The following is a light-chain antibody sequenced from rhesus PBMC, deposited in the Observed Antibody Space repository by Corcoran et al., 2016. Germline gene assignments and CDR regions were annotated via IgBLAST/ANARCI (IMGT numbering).Light chain of an antibody. CDR3: QQRNSYPT. CDR2: DAS. J-gene: IGKJ4*01. V-gene: IGKV1-38*01. Sequence: DIQLTQSPSSLSASVGDRATITCRASQGISSYLAWYQQKSGKAPKLLIYDASNLQSGVPSRLSGSVSGTKFTLTIRGLQPEDFATSFCQQRNSYPTFGVGTKVEIK. CDR1: QGISSY.